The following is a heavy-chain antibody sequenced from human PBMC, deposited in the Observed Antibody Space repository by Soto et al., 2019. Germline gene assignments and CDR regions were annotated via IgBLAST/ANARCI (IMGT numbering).Heavy chain of an antibody. CDR1: GFTFSSYS. D-gene: IGHD1-7*01. V-gene: IGHV3-21*01. J-gene: IGHJ6*03. CDR3: ARGGHWNYYYYYYYMDV. Sequence: GGSLRLSCAASGFTFSSYSMNWVRQAPGKGLEWVSSISSSSSYIYYADSVKGRFTISRDNAKNSLYLQMNSLRAEDTAVYYCARGGHWNYYYYYYYMDVWGKGTTVTVSS. CDR2: ISSSSSYI.